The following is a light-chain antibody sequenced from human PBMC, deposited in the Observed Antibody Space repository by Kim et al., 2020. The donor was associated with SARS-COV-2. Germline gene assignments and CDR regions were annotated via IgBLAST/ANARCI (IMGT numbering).Light chain of an antibody. CDR3: CSYTDSDTLI. J-gene: IGLJ2*01. CDR1: SSDISRYND. Sequence: GQSVTISCTGTSSDISRYNDVSWYQSHPGRAPKLMIYDVSRRPSGVPDRFSGSRSGTSASLTISGLQAEDEADYYCCSYTDSDTLIFGGGTQLTVL. CDR2: DVS. V-gene: IGLV2-11*01.